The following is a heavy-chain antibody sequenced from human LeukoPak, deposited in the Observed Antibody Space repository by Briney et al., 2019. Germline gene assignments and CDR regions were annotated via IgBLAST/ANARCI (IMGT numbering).Heavy chain of an antibody. Sequence: GASVKVSCKASGYTFTSYYMHWVRQAPGQRLEWMGWINSGDGDTKHSQTFQGRVTITRDTSTSTAYMELSSLRSEDTAVYYCARHSLSYPAGFDSWGQGTLVTVSS. CDR1: GYTFTSYY. CDR2: INSGDGDT. CDR3: ARHSLSYPAGFDS. V-gene: IGHV1-3*01. J-gene: IGHJ4*02. D-gene: IGHD2/OR15-2a*01.